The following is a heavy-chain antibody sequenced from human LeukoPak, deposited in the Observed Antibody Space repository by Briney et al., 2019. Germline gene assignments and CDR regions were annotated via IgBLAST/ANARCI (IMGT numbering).Heavy chain of an antibody. Sequence: PGGSLRLSCAASGFTFSDYWMTWVRQAPGKGLEWVANINEEGSQKYYVDPVKGRFTLSRDNAWNSLSLQMNSLRAEDTAVYYCARDGYCSGGSCSYWGQGTLVTVSS. J-gene: IGHJ4*02. CDR3: ARDGYCSGGSCSY. CDR2: INEEGSQK. V-gene: IGHV3-7*01. D-gene: IGHD2-15*01. CDR1: GFTFSDYW.